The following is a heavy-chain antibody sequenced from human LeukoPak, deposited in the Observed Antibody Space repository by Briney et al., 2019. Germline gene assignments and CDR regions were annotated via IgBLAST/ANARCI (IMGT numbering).Heavy chain of an antibody. V-gene: IGHV3-7*01. CDR3: ARVPCGGGSCYSPYYYYGMDV. J-gene: IGHJ6*04. Sequence: PGGSLRLSCAASGFTFSSYWMSWVRQAPGKGLEWVANIKQDGSEKYYVDSVKGRFTISRDNAKNSLYLQMNSLRAEDTAVYYCARVPCGGGSCYSPYYYYGMDVWGKGTTVTVSS. D-gene: IGHD2-15*01. CDR1: GFTFSSYW. CDR2: IKQDGSEK.